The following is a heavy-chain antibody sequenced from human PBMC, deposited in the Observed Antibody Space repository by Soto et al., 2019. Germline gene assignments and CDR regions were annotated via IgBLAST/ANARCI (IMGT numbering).Heavy chain of an antibody. CDR2: IIPILGIA. CDR1: GGTFSSYT. V-gene: IGHV1-69*04. D-gene: IGHD1-7*01. CDR3: ARELNYLYFYFDY. Sequence: SVKVSCKASGGTFSSYTISWVRQAPGQGLEWMGRIIPILGIANYAQKFQGRVTITADKSTSTAYMELSSLRSEDTAVYYCARELNYLYFYFDYWGQGTLVTVSS. J-gene: IGHJ4*02.